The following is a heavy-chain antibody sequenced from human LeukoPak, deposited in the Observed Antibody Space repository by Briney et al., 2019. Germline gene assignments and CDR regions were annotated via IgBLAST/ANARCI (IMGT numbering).Heavy chain of an antibody. Sequence: PGGSLRLSCAASGFTFSDYYMSWIRQAPGKGLEWVSVIYSGGSTYYADSVKGRFTISRDNSKNTLYLQMNSLRAEDTAVYYCARGPYYGDHTPSYFDYWGQGTLVTVSS. V-gene: IGHV3-53*01. CDR3: ARGPYYGDHTPSYFDY. CDR1: GFTFSDYY. CDR2: IYSGGST. J-gene: IGHJ4*02. D-gene: IGHD4-17*01.